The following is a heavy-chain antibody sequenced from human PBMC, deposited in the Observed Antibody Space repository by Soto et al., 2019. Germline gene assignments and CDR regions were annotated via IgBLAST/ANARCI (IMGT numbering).Heavy chain of an antibody. CDR3: ARERPTEATFSFDY. J-gene: IGHJ4*02. D-gene: IGHD4-17*01. V-gene: IGHV1-3*01. CDR2: INVGNANT. Sequence: ASVKVSCKASGYTFASYAVHWVRQAPGQRLEWMGWINVGNANTRYSQNFQDRVTITRDISASTAYMEVSSLRSEDTALYYCARERPTEATFSFDYWGQGTQVTVSS. CDR1: GYTFASYA.